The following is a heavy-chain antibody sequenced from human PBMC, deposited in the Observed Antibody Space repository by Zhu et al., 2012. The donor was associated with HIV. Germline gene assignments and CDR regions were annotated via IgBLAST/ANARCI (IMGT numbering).Heavy chain of an antibody. CDR1: SGSISKYY. D-gene: IGHD5-24*01. V-gene: IGHV4-59*13. J-gene: IGHJ3*01. CDR3: ARAGRRRLLXRDNSLDV. CDR2: IYYNGNT. Sequence: QVRLHESGPGLVKPSETLALTCNISSGSISKYYWTWVRQPPGKGLEWIGYIYYNGNTSYKPSLKGRVIISLDTSKSQFSLKLTSVTAADTAIYFCARAGRRRLLXRDNSLDVWGPGTLVTVSS.